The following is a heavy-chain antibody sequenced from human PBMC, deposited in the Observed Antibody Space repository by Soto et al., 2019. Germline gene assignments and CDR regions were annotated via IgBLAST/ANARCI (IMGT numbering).Heavy chain of an antibody. Sequence: SETLSLTCAVYGGSFSGYYWSWIRQPPGKGLEWIGEINHSGSTNYNPSLKSRVTISVDTSKNQFSLKLSSVTAADTAVYYCARVEYYGDYALAFDIWGQGTMVTVSS. CDR1: GGSFSGYY. V-gene: IGHV4-34*01. D-gene: IGHD4-17*01. CDR2: INHSGST. J-gene: IGHJ3*02. CDR3: ARVEYYGDYALAFDI.